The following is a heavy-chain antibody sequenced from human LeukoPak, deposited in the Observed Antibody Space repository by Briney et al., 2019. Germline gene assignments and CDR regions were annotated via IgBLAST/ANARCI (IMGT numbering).Heavy chain of an antibody. J-gene: IGHJ4*02. CDR2: IYSGGST. D-gene: IGHD6-19*01. CDR1: GFTVSSNY. V-gene: IGHV3-53*01. CDR3: ARGGAVALGVFDY. Sequence: PGGSLRLSCAASGFTVSSNYMSWVRQAPGKGLEWVSVIYSGGSTYYADSVKGRFTISRDNSKNTLYLQMNSLRAEDTAVYYCARGGAVALGVFDYWGQGTLVTVSS.